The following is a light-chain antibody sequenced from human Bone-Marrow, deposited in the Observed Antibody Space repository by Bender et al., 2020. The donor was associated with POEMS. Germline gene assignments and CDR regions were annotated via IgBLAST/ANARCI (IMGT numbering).Light chain of an antibody. J-gene: IGLJ3*02. CDR1: SSNTGSGYD. Sequence: QSVLTQPPSVSGSPGQSITISCTGSSSNTGSGYDINWYQHLPGTAPKLLIYGYNNRPSGVPDRFSGSKSGTSASLAITGLQAEDEGDYDCQSYDNSLGGWVFGGGTKLTVL. CDR2: GYN. V-gene: IGLV1-40*01. CDR3: QSYDNSLGGWV.